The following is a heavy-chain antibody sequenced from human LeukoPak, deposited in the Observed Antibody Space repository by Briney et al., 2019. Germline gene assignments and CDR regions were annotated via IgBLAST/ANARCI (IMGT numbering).Heavy chain of an antibody. CDR3: AKSVGPSVRELFPFDY. CDR2: IRYDGSNK. CDR1: GFTFSSYG. V-gene: IGHV3-30*02. Sequence: GGSLRLSCAASGFTFSSYGMHWVRQAPGKGLEWVAFIRYDGSNKYYADSVKGRFSISRDNSKNTLYLQMNSLRAEDTAVYYCAKSVGPSVRELFPFDYWGQGTLVTVSS. D-gene: IGHD3-10*01. J-gene: IGHJ4*02.